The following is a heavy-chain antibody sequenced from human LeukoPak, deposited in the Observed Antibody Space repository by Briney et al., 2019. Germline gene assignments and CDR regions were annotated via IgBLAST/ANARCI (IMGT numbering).Heavy chain of an antibody. CDR1: GGSFSPYY. V-gene: IGHV4-34*01. CDR3: ARGAQVRELRPNYYYYYMDV. CDR2: INHSGST. J-gene: IGHJ6*03. Sequence: KPSETLSLTCAVYGGSFSPYYWSWIRQPPGKGLEWIGEINHSGSTNYNPSLKSRVTISVDTSKNQFSLKLSSVTAADTAVYYCARGAQVRELRPNYYYYYMDVWGKGTTVTVSS. D-gene: IGHD1-26*01.